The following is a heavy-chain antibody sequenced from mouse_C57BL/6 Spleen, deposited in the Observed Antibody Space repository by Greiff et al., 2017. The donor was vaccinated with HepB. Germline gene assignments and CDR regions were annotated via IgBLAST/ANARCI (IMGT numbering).Heavy chain of an antibody. D-gene: IGHD1-1*01. J-gene: IGHJ2*01. CDR1: GFTFSSYA. CDR3: ARGHYYGSGNYFDY. CDR2: ISDGGSYT. V-gene: IGHV5-4*01. Sequence: EVQLVESGGGLVKPGGSLKLSCAASGFTFSSYAMSWVRQTPEKRLEWVATISDGGSYTYYPDNVKGRFTISRDNAKNNLYLQMSHLKSEDTAMYYCARGHYYGSGNYFDYWGQGTTLTVSS.